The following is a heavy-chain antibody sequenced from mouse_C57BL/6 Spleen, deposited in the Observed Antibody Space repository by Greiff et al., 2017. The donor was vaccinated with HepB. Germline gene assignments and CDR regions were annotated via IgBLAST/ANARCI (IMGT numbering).Heavy chain of an antibody. CDR2: ISYDGSN. J-gene: IGHJ4*01. CDR3: ARCGYDYDAMDY. V-gene: IGHV3-6*01. CDR1: GYSITSGYY. Sequence: EVKLQESGPGLVKPSQSLSLTCSVTGYSITSGYYWNWIRQFPGNKLEWMGYISYDGSNNYNPSLKNRISITRDTSKNQFFLKLNSVTTEDTATYYCARCGYDYDAMDYWGQGTSVTVSS.